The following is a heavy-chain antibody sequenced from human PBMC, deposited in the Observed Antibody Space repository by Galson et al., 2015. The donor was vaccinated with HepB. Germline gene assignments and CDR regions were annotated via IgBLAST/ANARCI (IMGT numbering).Heavy chain of an antibody. CDR2: ISSSSSTI. CDR1: GFTFSSYS. CDR3: ARNPSSGYYYFYYFDY. J-gene: IGHJ4*02. D-gene: IGHD3-22*01. Sequence: SLRLSCAASGFTFSSYSMNWVRQAPGKGLEWVSYISSSSSTIYYADSVKGRFTISRDNAKNSLYLQMNSLRDEDTAVYYCARNPSSGYYYFYYFDYWGQGTLVTVSS. V-gene: IGHV3-48*02.